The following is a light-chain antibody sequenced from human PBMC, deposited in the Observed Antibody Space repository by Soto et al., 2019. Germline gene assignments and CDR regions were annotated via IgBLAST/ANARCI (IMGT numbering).Light chain of an antibody. CDR3: QQANSFPLT. CDR2: DAS. CDR1: QGISSW. V-gene: IGKV1D-12*01. Sequence: IHLPHSPSSGSASVTDRVSISCRASQGISSWLAWYQQKLGKAPNLLIYDASTLQSGVPSRFSGSGSGTDFTLTISSLQPEDFATYYCQQANSFPLTFGGGTKVDI. J-gene: IGKJ4*01.